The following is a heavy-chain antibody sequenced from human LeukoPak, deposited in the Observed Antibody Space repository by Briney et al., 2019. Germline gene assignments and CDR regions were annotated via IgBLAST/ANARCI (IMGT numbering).Heavy chain of an antibody. CDR1: GFSINTYT. Sequence: GQSLRLSCDASGFSINTYTMYWVRQAPGQGLEWVSGIRNSDGMTYYADSVRGRFTISTDNSKNTLYLQMNSLRAEDTAVYYCARDRYYDYVWGSYRLYYYYYYMDVWGKGTTVTVSS. V-gene: IGHV3-23*01. CDR3: ARDRYYDYVWGSYRLYYYYYYMDV. D-gene: IGHD3-16*02. CDR2: IRNSDGMT. J-gene: IGHJ6*03.